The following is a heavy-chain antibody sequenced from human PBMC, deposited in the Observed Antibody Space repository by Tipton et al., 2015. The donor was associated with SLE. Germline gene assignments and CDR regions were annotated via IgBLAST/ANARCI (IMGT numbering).Heavy chain of an antibody. CDR1: GGSISSGNYY. D-gene: IGHD3-16*01. Sequence: TLSLTCSVSGGSISSGNYYWTFIRQSATRGLEWIGHVYIRGSTNHGPDYNPSLKSRVTISVDMSKDQFSLRLTSANVADTAVYYCARGVVKYYGNVGPDWFDPWGQGAQVIVSS. J-gene: IGHJ5*02. V-gene: IGHV4-61*09. CDR3: ARGVVKYYGNVGPDWFDP. CDR2: VYIRGST.